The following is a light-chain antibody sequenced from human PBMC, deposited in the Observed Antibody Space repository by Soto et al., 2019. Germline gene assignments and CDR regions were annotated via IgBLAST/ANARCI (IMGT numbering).Light chain of an antibody. CDR2: DAS. CDR1: QSISSW. V-gene: IGKV1-5*01. CDR3: QQYNSKRT. J-gene: IGKJ1*01. Sequence: DIQMTQSPSTLSASVGDRVTITCRASQSISSWLAWYQQKPGKAPKLLIYDASSLESGVPSRFSGSGSGTEFTLTISSLQPDDFATDYCQQYNSKRTFGQGTKVEIK.